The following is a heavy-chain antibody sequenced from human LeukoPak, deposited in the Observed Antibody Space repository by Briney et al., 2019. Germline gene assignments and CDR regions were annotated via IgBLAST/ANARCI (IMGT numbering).Heavy chain of an antibody. Sequence: ASVKVSCKASGYTFTSYYMHWVRQAPGQGLEWMGWMNPNSGNTGYAQKFQGRVTMTRNTSISTAYMELSSLRSEDTAVYYCARGRVVTTGYWGQGTLVTVSS. J-gene: IGHJ4*02. CDR3: ARGRVVTTGY. V-gene: IGHV1-8*02. D-gene: IGHD2-21*02. CDR1: GYTFTSYY. CDR2: MNPNSGNT.